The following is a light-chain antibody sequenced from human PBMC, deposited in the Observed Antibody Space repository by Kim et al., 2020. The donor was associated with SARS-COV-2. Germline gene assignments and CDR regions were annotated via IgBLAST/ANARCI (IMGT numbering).Light chain of an antibody. Sequence: VSPGQTASIPCSGDKLGNKYASWYQQKPGQSPVLVIYQHSKRPSGIPERFSGSNSGNTATLTISGTQAMDEADYYCQTWDSSSVVFGGGTQLTVL. J-gene: IGLJ3*02. CDR3: QTWDSSSVV. CDR1: KLGNKY. CDR2: QHS. V-gene: IGLV3-1*01.